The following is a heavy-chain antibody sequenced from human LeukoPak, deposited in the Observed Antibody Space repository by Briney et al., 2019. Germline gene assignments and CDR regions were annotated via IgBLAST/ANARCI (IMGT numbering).Heavy chain of an antibody. CDR2: IYYSGST. CDR3: ASRRRAMTTVTMSAFDI. V-gene: IGHV4-59*01. Sequence: SETLSLTCTVSGGSISSYYWSWIRQPPGKGLEWIGCIYYSGSTNYNPSLKSRVTISVDTSKNQFSLKLSSVTAADTAVYYCASRRRAMTTVTMSAFDIWGQGTMVTVSS. CDR1: GGSISSYY. D-gene: IGHD4-17*01. J-gene: IGHJ3*02.